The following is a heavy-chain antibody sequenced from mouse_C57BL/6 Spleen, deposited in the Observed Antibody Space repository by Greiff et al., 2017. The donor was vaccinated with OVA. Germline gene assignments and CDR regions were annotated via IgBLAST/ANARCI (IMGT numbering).Heavy chain of an antibody. V-gene: IGHV1-59*01. CDR1: GYTFTSYW. Sequence: QVQLKQPGAELVRPGTSVKLSCKASGYTFTSYWMHWVKQWPGQGLEWIGVIDPSDSYTNYNQKFKGKATLTVDTSSSTAYMQLSSLTSEDSAVYYCARGDYGSSYDWGQGTLVTVSA. CDR2: IDPSDSYT. J-gene: IGHJ3*01. D-gene: IGHD1-1*01. CDR3: ARGDYGSSYD.